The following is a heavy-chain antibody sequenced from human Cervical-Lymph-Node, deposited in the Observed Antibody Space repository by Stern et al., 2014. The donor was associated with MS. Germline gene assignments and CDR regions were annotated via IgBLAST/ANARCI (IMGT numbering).Heavy chain of an antibody. CDR3: ALLSSNIVDY. CDR2: INYSGYA. D-gene: IGHD2/OR15-2a*01. CDR1: GFSMSSNGYY. Sequence: QVQLQESGPGLVKPSQTLSLTCTVSGFSMSSNGYYWSWIRQHPGKGLECIDYINYSGYAYYKPSLKSRTTMSVDTSKNQSSLRLSSVTAAESALYYCALLSSNIVDYWGQGTLVTVSS. J-gene: IGHJ4*02. V-gene: IGHV4-31*03.